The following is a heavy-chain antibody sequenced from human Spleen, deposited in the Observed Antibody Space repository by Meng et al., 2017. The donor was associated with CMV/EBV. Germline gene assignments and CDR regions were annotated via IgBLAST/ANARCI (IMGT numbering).Heavy chain of an antibody. J-gene: IGHJ4*02. CDR1: GFTFSSYA. Sequence: GGSLRLSCAASGFTFSSYAMSWVRQAPGKGLEWVSTIGGSGSSTNYADSVKGRFTISRDNSNNTLYLQMNSLRAEDTALYYCAKSGRSSKPYYFDSWGQGTLVTVSS. D-gene: IGHD6-6*01. CDR2: IGGSGSST. CDR3: AKSGRSSKPYYFDS. V-gene: IGHV3-23*01.